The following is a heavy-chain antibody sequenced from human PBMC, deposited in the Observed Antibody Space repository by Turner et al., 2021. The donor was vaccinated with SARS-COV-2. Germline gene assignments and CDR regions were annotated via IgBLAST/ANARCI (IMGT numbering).Heavy chain of an antibody. J-gene: IGHJ5*02. CDR1: GFTFSSYG. CDR3: ARDQLGVEATWFDP. Sequence: QVQLVESGGGVVQPGRSLRLSCAASGFTFSSYGMHWVRQAPGKGLGWVAVIWYDGSNKYYTDSVKGRFTISRDNSKNTLYLQMNSLRAEDTAVYYCARDQLGVEATWFDPWGKGTLVTVSS. V-gene: IGHV3-33*01. CDR2: IWYDGSNK. D-gene: IGHD2-8*01.